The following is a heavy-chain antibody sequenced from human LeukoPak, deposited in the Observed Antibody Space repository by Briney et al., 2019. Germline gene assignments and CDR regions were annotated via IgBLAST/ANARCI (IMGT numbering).Heavy chain of an antibody. CDR2: ISSSSSYI. CDR3: ARDPYYYGSGSYPDYYYGMDV. V-gene: IGHV3-21*01. J-gene: IGHJ6*04. Sequence: GGSLRLSCAPSGFTFSIYSINCVREAPGKGLEWVSSISSSSSYIYYADSVKGRFTISRDNAKNSLYLQMNSLRAEDTAVYYCARDPYYYGSGSYPDYYYGMDVWGKGTTVTVSS. CDR1: GFTFSIYS. D-gene: IGHD3-10*01.